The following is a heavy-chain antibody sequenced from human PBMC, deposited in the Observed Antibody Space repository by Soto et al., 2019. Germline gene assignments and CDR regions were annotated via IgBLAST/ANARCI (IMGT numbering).Heavy chain of an antibody. CDR2: ITPSGGST. Sequence: VSLKVTCKASXXRYXSKXMXXVXXXXXXXLEWMGIITPSGGSTSYAQKFQGRVTMTRDTSTSTVYMELSSLRSEDTAVYYCARGYKGSWVGYYYGMDVWGQGTTVNVX. CDR1: XXRYXSKX. J-gene: IGHJ6*02. V-gene: IGHV1-46*02. CDR3: ARGYKGSWVGYYYGMDV. D-gene: IGHD6-13*01.